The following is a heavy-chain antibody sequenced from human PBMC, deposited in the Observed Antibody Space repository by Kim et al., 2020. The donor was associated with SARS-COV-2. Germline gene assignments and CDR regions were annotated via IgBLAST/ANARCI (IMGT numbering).Heavy chain of an antibody. Sequence: SVKVSCKASGGTFSSYAISWVRQAPGQGLEWMGGIIPIFGTANYAQKFQGRVTITADKSTSTAYMELSSLRSEDTAVYYCAKSRGGTRYYYYYGMDVWGQGTTVTVSS. CDR2: IIPIFGTA. CDR3: AKSRGGTRYYYYYGMDV. V-gene: IGHV1-69*06. CDR1: GGTFSSYA. D-gene: IGHD1-26*01. J-gene: IGHJ6*02.